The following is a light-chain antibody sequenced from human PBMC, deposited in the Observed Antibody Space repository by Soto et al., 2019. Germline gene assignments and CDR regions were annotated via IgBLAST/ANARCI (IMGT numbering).Light chain of an antibody. CDR3: SSYTTSSTRV. V-gene: IGLV2-14*01. CDR2: EVS. J-gene: IGLJ1*01. CDR1: SSDDGGYNY. Sequence: QSALTQPASVSGSPGQSITISCTGTSSDDGGYNYVSWYQQLPGKAPKLMIYEVSDRPSGVSSRFSGSKSGNTASLTISGLQAEDEGDYYCSSYTTSSTRVFGTGTKLTVL.